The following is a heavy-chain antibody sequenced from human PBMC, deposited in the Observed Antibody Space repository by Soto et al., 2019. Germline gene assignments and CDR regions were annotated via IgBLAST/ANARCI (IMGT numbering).Heavy chain of an antibody. V-gene: IGHV3-23*01. CDR1: GFIFSSYA. D-gene: IGHD3-22*01. CDR3: AKDGVAHIPLYTSGSSYDH. Sequence: PGGSLRLSCAASGFIFSSYAMSWVRQAQGKGLEWVSAISGSDGSTYYADSVKGRFTISRDNSRNTLYLQMNSLRAEDTAVYYCAKDGVAHIPLYTSGSSYDHWGQGTLVTVS. CDR2: ISGSDGST. J-gene: IGHJ4*02.